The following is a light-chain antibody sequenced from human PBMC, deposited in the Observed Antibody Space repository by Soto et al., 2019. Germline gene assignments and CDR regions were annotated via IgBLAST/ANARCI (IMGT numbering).Light chain of an antibody. CDR2: DAS. J-gene: IGKJ1*01. CDR1: QSINNW. Sequence: DIQMTQSPSTLSASVGDRVTITCRASQSINNWLAWYQQTPGRAPKLLXYDASSLESGVPSRFSGSGSGTELTLTISSLQPDDFATYYCQHYNRYSTWTFGQGTKVDIK. CDR3: QHYNRYSTWT. V-gene: IGKV1-5*01.